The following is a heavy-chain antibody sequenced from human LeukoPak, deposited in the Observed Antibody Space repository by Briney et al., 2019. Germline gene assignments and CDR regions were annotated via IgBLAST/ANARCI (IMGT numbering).Heavy chain of an antibody. CDR2: MNPNNDNT. CDR3: ARSIAAAGRNYYYGMDV. V-gene: IGHV1-8*01. Sequence: ASVKVSCKASGYTFTSYDINWVRQATGQGLEWMGWMNPNNDNTGYAQKFQGRVTMTRNTSISTAYMELSSLRSEDMAVYYCARSIAAAGRNYYYGMDVWGQGTTVTVSS. J-gene: IGHJ6*02. D-gene: IGHD6-13*01. CDR1: GYTFTSYD.